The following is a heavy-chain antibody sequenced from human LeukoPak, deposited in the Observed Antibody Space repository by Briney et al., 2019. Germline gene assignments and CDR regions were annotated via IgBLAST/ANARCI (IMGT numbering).Heavy chain of an antibody. CDR1: GFTFSSYA. CDR3: AKDSADYGGNSYYFDY. J-gene: IGHJ4*02. D-gene: IGHD4-23*01. CDR2: ISGSGGST. V-gene: IGHV3-23*01. Sequence: GGSLRLSCAASGFTFSSYAMNWVRQAPGKGLEWVSAISGSGGSTYYADSVKSRFTISRDNSKNTLYLQMNSLRAEDTAVYYCAKDSADYGGNSYYFDYWGQGTLVTVSS.